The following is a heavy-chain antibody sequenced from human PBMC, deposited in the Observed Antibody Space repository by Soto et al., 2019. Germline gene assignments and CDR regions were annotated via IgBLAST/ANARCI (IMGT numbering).Heavy chain of an antibody. D-gene: IGHD3-3*01. V-gene: IGHV3-23*01. CDR1: GFTFSSYA. J-gene: IGHJ6*03. CDR2: ISGSGGST. Sequence: GGSLRLSCAASGFTFSSYAMSWVRQAPGKGLEWVSAISGSGGSTYYADSVKGRFTISRDNSKNTLYLQMNSLRAEDTAVYYCAKDGGPYYDFTNYYYYYMDVWGKGTTVTVSS. CDR3: AKDGGPYYDFTNYYYYYMDV.